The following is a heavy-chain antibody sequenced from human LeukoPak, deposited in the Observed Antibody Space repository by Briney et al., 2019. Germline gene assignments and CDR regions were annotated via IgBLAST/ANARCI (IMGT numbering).Heavy chain of an antibody. CDR2: IYHSGST. CDR1: GGSFSGYY. D-gene: IGHD2-2*03. Sequence: PSETLSLTCAVYGGSFSGYYWGWIRQPPGKGLEWIGSIYHSGSTYYNPSLKSRVTISVDTSKNQFSLKLSSVTAADTAVYYCASNGYCSSTSCLDYWGQGTLVTVSS. J-gene: IGHJ4*02. V-gene: IGHV4-38-2*01. CDR3: ASNGYCSSTSCLDY.